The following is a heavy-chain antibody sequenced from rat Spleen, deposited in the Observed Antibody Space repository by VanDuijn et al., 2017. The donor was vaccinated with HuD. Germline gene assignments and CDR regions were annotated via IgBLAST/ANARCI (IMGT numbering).Heavy chain of an antibody. J-gene: IGHJ2*01. V-gene: IGHV5-46*01. CDR2: ITSGGSNT. Sequence: EVQLVESGGGLVQPGRSLKLSCPASGFTFSSFAMAWVRQAPKKGLDWVATITSGGSNTYYPDSVKGRFTISRDNAKSTLNLQMNSLRSEETATYYCTRGGEPRSWGQGVMVTVSS. CDR1: GFTFSSFA. CDR3: TRGGEPRS.